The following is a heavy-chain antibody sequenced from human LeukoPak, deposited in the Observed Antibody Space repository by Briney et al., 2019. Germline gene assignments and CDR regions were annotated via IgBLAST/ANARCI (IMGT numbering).Heavy chain of an antibody. CDR1: GGSISSYY. Sequence: SETLSLTCTVSGGSISSYYWSWIRQPPGKGLEWIGYIYYSGSTNYNPSLKSRVTISVDTSKNQFSRKLSSVTAADTAVYYCARGAAMIVPDYWGQGTLVTVSS. V-gene: IGHV4-59*01. CDR2: IYYSGST. CDR3: ARGAAMIVPDY. J-gene: IGHJ4*02. D-gene: IGHD3-22*01.